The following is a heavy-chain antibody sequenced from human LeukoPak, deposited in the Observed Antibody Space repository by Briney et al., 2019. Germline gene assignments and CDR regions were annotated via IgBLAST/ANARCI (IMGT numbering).Heavy chain of an antibody. CDR2: ISSSSSYI. Sequence: GGSLRLSCAASGFTFSSYNMNWVRQAPGKGLEWVSSISSSSSYIYYADSVKGRFTISRDNAKNSLYLQMNSLRAEDTAVYYCARAEQQLGDFDYWGQGTLVTVSS. CDR1: GFTFSSYN. J-gene: IGHJ4*02. D-gene: IGHD6-13*01. CDR3: ARAEQQLGDFDY. V-gene: IGHV3-21*01.